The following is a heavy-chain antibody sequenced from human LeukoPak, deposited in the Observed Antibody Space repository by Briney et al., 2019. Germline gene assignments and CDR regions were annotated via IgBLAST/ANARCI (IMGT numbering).Heavy chain of an antibody. CDR2: ISYDGSNK. CDR3: ARVVGGSYYAFDI. Sequence: GGSLRLSCAASGFTFSSYAMHWVRQAPGKGLEWVAVISYDGSNKYYADSVKGRFTISRDNSKNTLYLQMNSLRAEDTAVYYCARVVGGSYYAFDIWGQGTMVTVSS. D-gene: IGHD1-26*01. CDR1: GFTFSSYA. J-gene: IGHJ3*02. V-gene: IGHV3-30*04.